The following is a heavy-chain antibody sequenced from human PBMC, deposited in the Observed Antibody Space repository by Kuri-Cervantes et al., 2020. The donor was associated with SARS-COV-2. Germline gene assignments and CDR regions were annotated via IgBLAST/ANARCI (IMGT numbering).Heavy chain of an antibody. CDR3: GRELYDSGWSQKRYYYYRMDV. V-gene: IGHV1-69*04. Sequence: SSVKVSCKTSGGTFSSYAISWVRQAPGQGPEWMGRIIPILDIANSAQGFQDRVTITADKSTNTVYMELSSLRSGDTAVYYCGRELYDSGWSQKRYYYYRMDVWGQGTTVTVSS. CDR2: IIPILDIA. CDR1: GGTFSSYA. D-gene: IGHD6-19*01. J-gene: IGHJ6*02.